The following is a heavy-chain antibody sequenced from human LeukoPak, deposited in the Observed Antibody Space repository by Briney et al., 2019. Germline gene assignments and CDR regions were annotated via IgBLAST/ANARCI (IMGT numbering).Heavy chain of an antibody. D-gene: IGHD3-10*01. V-gene: IGHV4-38-2*01. CDR1: GYSISSGYY. CDR3: ASYYASGVSAYNYYGMNV. J-gene: IGHJ6*04. Sequence: SETLSLTCAVSGYSISSGYYWGWIRQPPGKGLEWIGSMYHNRGTYYNPSLKSRVTISMDTSKNQFSLRLSSVTAADTAVYYCASYYASGVSAYNYYGMNVWGKGTTVTVSS. CDR2: MYHNRGT.